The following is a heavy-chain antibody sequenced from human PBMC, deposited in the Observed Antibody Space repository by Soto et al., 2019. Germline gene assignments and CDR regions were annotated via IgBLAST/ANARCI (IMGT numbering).Heavy chain of an antibody. CDR1: GNTFTSYG. D-gene: IGHD6-6*01. J-gene: IGHJ6*02. V-gene: IGHV1-18*01. CDR3: ARDRSSSWGVGYYYYGMDV. CDR2: ISTYNGNT. Sequence: SVKISGKATGNTFTSYGISWVRQAPGQGLEWMGWISTYNGNTNYAQKLQGRGTMTTDTSTSTAYMELRSLRSDDTAVYYCARDRSSSWGVGYYYYGMDVWGQGTTVTVSS.